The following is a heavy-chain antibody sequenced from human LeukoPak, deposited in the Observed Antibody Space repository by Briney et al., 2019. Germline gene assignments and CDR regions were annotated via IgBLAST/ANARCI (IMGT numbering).Heavy chain of an antibody. V-gene: IGHV6-1*01. CDR1: GDSFSSDSAA. CDR3: ARDPVGGSTIFDS. J-gene: IGHJ4*02. CDR2: TYFRSKWYY. Sequence: SQTLSLTCAISGDSFSSDSAAWNWIRQSPSRGLEWLARTYFRSKWYYDYALAVKGRIAINPDTSKNQFSLQLNSVTPEDTAVYFCARDPVGGSTIFDSWGQGTLVTVSS. D-gene: IGHD1-26*01.